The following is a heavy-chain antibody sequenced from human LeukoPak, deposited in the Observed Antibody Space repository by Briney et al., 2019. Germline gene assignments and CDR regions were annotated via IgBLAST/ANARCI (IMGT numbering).Heavy chain of an antibody. J-gene: IGHJ5*02. D-gene: IGHD2-2*01. CDR1: GFTQNA. CDR2: INGDASNT. CDR3: ARAMPHDNWFDP. V-gene: IGHV3-74*03. Sequence: GGSLRLSCEASGFTQNAMGWVRQAPGKGLVWVARINGDASNTTYADSVKGRFTISRDNAKNTLYLQMNSLRVDDTAVYYCARAMPHDNWFDPWGQGSLVTVSS.